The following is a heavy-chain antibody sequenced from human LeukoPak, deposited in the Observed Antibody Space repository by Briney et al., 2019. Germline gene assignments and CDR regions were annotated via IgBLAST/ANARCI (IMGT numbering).Heavy chain of an antibody. CDR1: GFTFSSYE. Sequence: GGSLRLSCAASGFTFSSYEMKWVRQAPGKGLEGVSYISSSGSITYYADSVKGRFTISRDNAKKSLYLQMNSLRAEDTAVYYCARIAVTGMWYFDYWGQGTLVTVSS. CDR3: ARIAVTGMWYFDY. J-gene: IGHJ4*02. D-gene: IGHD6-19*01. V-gene: IGHV3-48*03. CDR2: ISSSGSIT.